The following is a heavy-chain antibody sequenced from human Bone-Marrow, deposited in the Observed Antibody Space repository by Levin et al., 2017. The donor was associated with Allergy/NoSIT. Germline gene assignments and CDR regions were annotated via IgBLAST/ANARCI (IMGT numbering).Heavy chain of an antibody. Sequence: SQTLSLTCTVSGGSISSYYWSWIRQPPGKGLEWIGYIYYSGSTNYNPSLKSRVTISVDTSKNQFSLKLSSVTAADTAVYYCARGYVVVVPAAITIFGVVQRQYNWFDPWGQGTLVTVSS. CDR2: IYYSGST. CDR3: ARGYVVVVPAAITIFGVVQRQYNWFDP. J-gene: IGHJ5*02. CDR1: GGSISSYY. V-gene: IGHV4-59*01. D-gene: IGHD3-3*01.